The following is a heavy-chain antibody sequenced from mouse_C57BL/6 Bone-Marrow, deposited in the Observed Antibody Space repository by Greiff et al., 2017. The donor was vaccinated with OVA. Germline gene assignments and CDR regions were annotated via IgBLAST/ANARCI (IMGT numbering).Heavy chain of an antibody. J-gene: IGHJ2*01. Sequence: VHLVESGAELVRPGASVTLSCKASGYTFTDYEMHWVKQTPVHGLEWIGAIDPETGGTAYNQKFKGKAILTADKSSSTAYMELRSLTSEDSAVYYCTRTVVVPDYWGQGTTLTVSS. CDR3: TRTVVVPDY. CDR2: IDPETGGT. D-gene: IGHD1-1*01. CDR1: GYTFTDYE. V-gene: IGHV1-15*01.